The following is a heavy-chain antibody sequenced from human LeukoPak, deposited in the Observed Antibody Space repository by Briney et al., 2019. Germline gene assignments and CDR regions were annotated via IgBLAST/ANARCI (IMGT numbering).Heavy chain of an antibody. V-gene: IGHV4-38-2*02. CDR2: IYHSGST. CDR3: ARLRIRFLEWLSPGSFDY. J-gene: IGHJ4*02. D-gene: IGHD3-3*01. Sequence: SETLSLTCTVSGYSISSGYYWGWIRQPPGKGLEWIGSIYHSGSTYYNPSLKSRVTISVDTSKNQFSLKLSSVTAADTAVYYCARLRIRFLEWLSPGSFDYWGQGTLVTVSS. CDR1: GYSISSGYY.